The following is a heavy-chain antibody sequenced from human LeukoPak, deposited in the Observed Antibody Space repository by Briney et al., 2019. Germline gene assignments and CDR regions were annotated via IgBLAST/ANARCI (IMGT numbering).Heavy chain of an antibody. Sequence: SETLSLTCTVSGGSIRSSYYYWGWIRQPPGKGLEWIGSIYYSGSTYYNPSLKSRVTISVDTSKNQFSLKLSSVTAADTAVYYCASSSGSYLLFDYWGQGTLVTVSS. J-gene: IGHJ4*02. V-gene: IGHV4-39*01. CDR2: IYYSGST. D-gene: IGHD1-26*01. CDR3: ASSSGSYLLFDY. CDR1: GGSIRSSYYY.